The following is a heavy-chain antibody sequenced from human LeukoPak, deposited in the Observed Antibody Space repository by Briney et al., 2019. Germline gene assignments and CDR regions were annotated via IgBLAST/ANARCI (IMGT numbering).Heavy chain of an antibody. CDR1: GGSISSYY. D-gene: IGHD6-13*01. Sequence: PSETLSLTCTVSGGSISSYYWSWIRQPPGKGLEWIGYLYYSGSTNYNPSLKSRVTISVDTSKNQFSLKLSSVTAADTAVYYCARDAIGIAAAYDAFDIWGQGTMVTVSS. CDR2: LYYSGST. V-gene: IGHV4-59*01. CDR3: ARDAIGIAAAYDAFDI. J-gene: IGHJ3*02.